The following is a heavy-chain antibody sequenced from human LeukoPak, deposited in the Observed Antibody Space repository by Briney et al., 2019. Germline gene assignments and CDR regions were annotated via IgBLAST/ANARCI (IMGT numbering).Heavy chain of an antibody. D-gene: IGHD5-18*01. CDR2: MSQDGSDK. V-gene: IGHV3-7*01. J-gene: IGHJ4*02. CDR1: GFSFSNHW. Sequence: PGGSLRLSCAASGFSFSNHWMGWVRQAPENGLEWVAIMSQDGSDKYHLDSVKGRFTISRDNAKNTLYLQMNSLRVEDTAVYYCARGDGRGRSDGATWGPGTLVTVSS. CDR3: ARGDGRGRSDGAT.